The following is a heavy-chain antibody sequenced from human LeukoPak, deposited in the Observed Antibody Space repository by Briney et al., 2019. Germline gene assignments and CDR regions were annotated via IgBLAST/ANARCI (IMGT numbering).Heavy chain of an antibody. CDR1: GFTFSSYA. D-gene: IGHD2-21*02. Sequence: GGSLRLSCAASGFTFSSYAMSWVRQAPGKGLEWVSAISGSGGSTYYADSVKGRFPISRDNSKHTLYLQMSSLRAEDTAVYYCAKDLFPVVVTASPAEYFQHWGQGTLVTVSS. CDR3: AKDLFPVVVTASPAEYFQH. J-gene: IGHJ1*01. V-gene: IGHV3-23*01. CDR2: ISGSGGST.